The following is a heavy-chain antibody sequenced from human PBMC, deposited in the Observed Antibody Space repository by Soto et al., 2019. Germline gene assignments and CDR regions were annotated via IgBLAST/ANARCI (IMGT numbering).Heavy chain of an antibody. CDR1: GNTFTYRY. J-gene: IGHJ4*02. V-gene: IGHV1-45*02. CDR2: ITPFSGDV. CDR3: ASGGTGSGPFTWELPDH. D-gene: IGHD1-26*01. Sequence: ASVKVSCKALGNTFTYRYLHWVRQAPGQALEWMGWITPFSGDVHYAQKFQERVTITRDRSINTAYMQMSSLRSEDTAMYFCASGGTGSGPFTWELPDHWGQGTLVTVSS.